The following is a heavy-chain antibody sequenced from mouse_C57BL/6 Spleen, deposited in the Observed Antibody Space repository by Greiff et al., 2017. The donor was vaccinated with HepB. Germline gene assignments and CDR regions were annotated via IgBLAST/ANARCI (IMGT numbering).Heavy chain of an antibody. V-gene: IGHV1-50*01. CDR3: ARFRRYFDV. D-gene: IGHD3-2*02. CDR1: GYTFTSYW. J-gene: IGHJ1*03. CDR2: IDPSDSYT. Sequence: QVQLQQPGAELVKPGASVKLSCKASGYTFTSYWMQWVKQRPGQGLEWIGEIDPSDSYTNYNQKFKGKATLTVDTSSSTAYMQLSSLTSEDSAVYYCARFRRYFDVWGTGTTVTVS.